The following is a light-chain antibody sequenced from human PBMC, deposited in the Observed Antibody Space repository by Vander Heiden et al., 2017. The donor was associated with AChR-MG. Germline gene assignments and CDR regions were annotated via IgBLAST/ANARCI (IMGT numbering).Light chain of an antibody. CDR2: DVS. V-gene: IGLV2-14*01. CDR3: SSYTSSSTYVV. CDR1: SSDVGGYSY. Sequence: QPALPQPASVSGSPGQSLTISCTGTSSDVGGYSYVAWYQQHPGKAPKLMIYDVSKRPSGVSNRCSGSKSGSTASLTISGLQAEDEADYYCSSYTSSSTYVVFGGGTKLTVL. J-gene: IGLJ2*01.